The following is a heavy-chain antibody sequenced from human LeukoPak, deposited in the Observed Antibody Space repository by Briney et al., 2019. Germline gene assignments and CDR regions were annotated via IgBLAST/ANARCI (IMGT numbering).Heavy chain of an antibody. V-gene: IGHV3-48*04. D-gene: IGHD3-10*02. CDR2: ITGGSDTM. Sequence: PGGSLRLSCAASGFTFNIYSMNWARQAPGKGLEWVSYITGGSDTMHYADSVKGRFTISRDNAKNSLYLQMNSLRAEDTAVYYCAELGITMIGGVWGKGTTVTISS. J-gene: IGHJ6*04. CDR1: GFTFNIYS. CDR3: AELGITMIGGV.